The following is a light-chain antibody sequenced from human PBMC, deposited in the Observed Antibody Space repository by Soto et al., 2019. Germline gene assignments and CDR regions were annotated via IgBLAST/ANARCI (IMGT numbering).Light chain of an antibody. CDR2: EVS. V-gene: IGLV2-14*01. Sequence: QSALTQPASVSGSPGQSITISCTGTSSDVGGYNYVSWYQQHPGKAPKLIIYEVSNRPSGVSNRSSGSKSDNTASLTISGLQAEDEADYYCSSYTRSNTYVFGPGTKLTVL. J-gene: IGLJ1*01. CDR1: SSDVGGYNY. CDR3: SSYTRSNTYV.